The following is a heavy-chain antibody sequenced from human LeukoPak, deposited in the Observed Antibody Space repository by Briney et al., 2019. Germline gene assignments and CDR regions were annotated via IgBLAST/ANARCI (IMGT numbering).Heavy chain of an antibody. D-gene: IGHD2-2*01. V-gene: IGHV1-18*01. J-gene: IGHJ4*02. Sequence: ASVKVSCKTSGYIFSHYGISWVRQAPGQGPEWMGWISGYNDNTTYAQSVQGGVTMTTDTATSTAYMELRSLTSDDTAGYYCARNQCISTRWYVGEGIFDYGAQGTLLRVSS. CDR2: ISGYNDNT. CDR3: ARNQCISTRWYVGEGIFDY. CDR1: GYIFSHYG.